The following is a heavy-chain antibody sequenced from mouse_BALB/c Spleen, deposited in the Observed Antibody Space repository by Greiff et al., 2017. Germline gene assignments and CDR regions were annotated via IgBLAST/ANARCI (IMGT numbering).Heavy chain of an antibody. V-gene: IGHV5-6-5*01. CDR1: GFTFSSYA. CDR3: ARDNPKDY. Sequence: EVKLMESGGGLVKPGGSLKLSCAASGFTFSSYAMSWVRRTPEKRLEWVASISSGGSTYYPDSVKGRFTISRDNARNILYLQMSSLRSEDTAMYYCARDNPKDYWGQGTSVTVSS. D-gene: IGHD1-3*01. CDR2: ISSGGST. J-gene: IGHJ4*01.